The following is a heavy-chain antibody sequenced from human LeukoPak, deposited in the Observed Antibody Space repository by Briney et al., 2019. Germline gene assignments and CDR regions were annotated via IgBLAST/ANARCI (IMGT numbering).Heavy chain of an antibody. Sequence: PGGSLRLSCGASGVTISTYEMNWVRQAPGKGLEWVSYISSSGRNIYYADSVRGRFTISRDNAKNSLYLQMNSLRAEDTAVYYCARGDTGDQGYFDYRGQGTLVTVSS. D-gene: IGHD7-27*01. V-gene: IGHV3-48*03. CDR2: ISSSGRNI. CDR1: GVTISTYE. CDR3: ARGDTGDQGYFDY. J-gene: IGHJ4*02.